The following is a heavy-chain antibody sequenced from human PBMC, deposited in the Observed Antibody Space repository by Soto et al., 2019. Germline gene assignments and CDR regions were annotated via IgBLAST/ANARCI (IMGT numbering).Heavy chain of an antibody. CDR2: IYYSGST. V-gene: IGHV4-59*01. D-gene: IGHD3-3*01. CDR1: GGSISSYY. J-gene: IGHJ4*02. Sequence: SETLSLTCTVAGGSISSYYWSWIRQPPGKGLEWIGYIYYSGSTNYNPSLKSRVTISVDTSKNQFSLKLSSVTAADTAVYYCASSGIYYDFWSGYAHWGQGTLVTVSS. CDR3: ASSGIYYDFWSGYAH.